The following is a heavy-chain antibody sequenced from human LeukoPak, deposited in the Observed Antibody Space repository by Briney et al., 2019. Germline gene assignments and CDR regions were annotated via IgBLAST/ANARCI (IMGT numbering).Heavy chain of an antibody. CDR1: GGSINSHY. D-gene: IGHD6-19*01. CDR3: VRRDTGWNYFDY. Sequence: SETLSLTCAVSGGSINSHYWGWIRQPPGKGLQWSGDIYYTGKINYNPSLKSRVTITLDTSKDHLSLNLTSVLAADTAIYYCVRRDTGWNYFDYWGQGILVTVSS. V-gene: IGHV4-59*08. CDR2: IYYTGKI. J-gene: IGHJ4*02.